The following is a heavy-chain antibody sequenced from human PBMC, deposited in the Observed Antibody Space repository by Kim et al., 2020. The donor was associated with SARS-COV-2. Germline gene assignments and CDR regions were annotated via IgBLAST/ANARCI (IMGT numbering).Heavy chain of an antibody. Sequence: GGSLRLSCAASGFPFSSYAMICVRQPPGKGLEWVSDISRNADNTYYADSVKGRFTVSRDDSKNTLYLQMNSLRAEDTAVYYCVKDRSGVYAFDYWVQGTL. D-gene: IGHD6-13*01. V-gene: IGHV3-23*01. CDR2: ISRNADNT. J-gene: IGHJ4*02. CDR1: GFPFSSYA. CDR3: VKDRSGVYAFDY.